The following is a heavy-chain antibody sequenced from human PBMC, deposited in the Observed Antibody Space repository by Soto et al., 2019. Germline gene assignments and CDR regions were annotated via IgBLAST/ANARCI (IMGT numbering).Heavy chain of an antibody. D-gene: IGHD2-15*01. CDR2: IYYSGST. CDR1: GGSISSYY. CDR3: ARHCSGGSCSRRDAFDI. J-gene: IGHJ3*02. Sequence: TSETLSLTCTVSGGSISSYYWSWIRQPPGKGLEWIGYIYYSGSTNYNPSLKSRVTISVDTSKNQFSLELTSVTAADTAVYYCARHCSGGSCSRRDAFDIWGQGTMVTVS. V-gene: IGHV4-59*01.